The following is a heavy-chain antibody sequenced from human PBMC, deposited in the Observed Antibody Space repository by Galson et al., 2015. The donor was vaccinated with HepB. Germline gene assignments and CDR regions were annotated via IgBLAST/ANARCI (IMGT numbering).Heavy chain of an antibody. Sequence: SLRLSCAASGFTVSTKYMSWVRQAPGKGLEWVSVIYSGGSTKYADFVKGRFTISRHNSKNTVYLQMNSLRADDTAVYYCARVYREVAGTYYFDYWGQGTLVTVSS. D-gene: IGHD6-19*01. CDR3: ARVYREVAGTYYFDY. CDR1: GFTVSTKY. V-gene: IGHV3-53*04. J-gene: IGHJ4*02. CDR2: IYSGGST.